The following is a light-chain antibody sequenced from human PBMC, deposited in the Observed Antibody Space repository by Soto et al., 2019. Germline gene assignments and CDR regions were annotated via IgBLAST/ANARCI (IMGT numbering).Light chain of an antibody. Sequence: QSALTQPASVSGSPGQSITISCTGTSIDVGGFNYVSWYQQHPGKAPKLMIYAVSNRPSGVSHRFSGSKSGNTASLTISGLQAEDEADYYCSSYTTRSTLEVFGTGTRSPS. V-gene: IGLV2-14*01. CDR3: SSYTTRSTLEV. J-gene: IGLJ1*01. CDR1: SIDVGGFNY. CDR2: AVS.